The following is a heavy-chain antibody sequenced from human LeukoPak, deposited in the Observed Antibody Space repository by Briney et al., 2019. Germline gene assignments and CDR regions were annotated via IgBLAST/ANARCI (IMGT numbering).Heavy chain of an antibody. Sequence: SQTLSLTCAISGDSVSSNSAAWNWIRQSPSRGLEWLGRTYYRSKWYNDYAVSVKSRITINPDTSKNQFSLQLNSVTPEDTAVYYCARWSTFSGYGSDAFDIWGQGTMVTVSS. V-gene: IGHV6-1*01. CDR3: ARWSTFSGYGSDAFDI. CDR1: GDSVSSNSAA. D-gene: IGHD5-12*01. CDR2: TYYRSKWYN. J-gene: IGHJ3*02.